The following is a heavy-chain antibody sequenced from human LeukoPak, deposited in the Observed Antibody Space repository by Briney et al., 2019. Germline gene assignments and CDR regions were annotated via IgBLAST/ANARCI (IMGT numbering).Heavy chain of an antibody. CDR2: ISSSSSTI. J-gene: IGHJ4*02. Sequence: GGSLRLSCAASGFTFSTYSMNWVRQAPGKGLEWVSYISSSSSTIYYVDSVRGRFTISRDNAKNSLYLQMNSLRAEDTAVYYCTRVAPSTSNFDYWGQGTQVTVSS. D-gene: IGHD4-11*01. V-gene: IGHV3-48*01. CDR3: TRVAPSTSNFDY. CDR1: GFTFSTYS.